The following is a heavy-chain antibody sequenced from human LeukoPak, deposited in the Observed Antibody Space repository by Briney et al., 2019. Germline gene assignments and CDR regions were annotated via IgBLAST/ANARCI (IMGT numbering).Heavy chain of an antibody. D-gene: IGHD1-26*01. CDR2: LYASGIT. Sequence: GGSLRLSCAASGFGVSVNYMSWVRQAPGKGLEWVSVLYASGITKYADSVKGRFTISRDTSDNTLNLQMNDLGAEDSAVYYCAAKGNGYTGIYVFAHWGQGTLVTVSA. CDR3: AAKGNGYTGIYVFAH. V-gene: IGHV3-66*01. J-gene: IGHJ4*02. CDR1: GFGVSVNY.